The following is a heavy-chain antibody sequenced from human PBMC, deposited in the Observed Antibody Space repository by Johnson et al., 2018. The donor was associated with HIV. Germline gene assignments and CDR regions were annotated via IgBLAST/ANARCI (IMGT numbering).Heavy chain of an antibody. CDR3: YCTDHCGAGSESKGTFDA. D-gene: IGHD3-10*01. J-gene: IGHJ3*01. CDR2: IKSKTDGETT. V-gene: IGHV3-15*01. CDR1: GFTFSNAW. Sequence: VQLVESGGGVVRPGRSLRLSCAASGFTFSNAWMSWVRQAPGKGLEWVGRIKSKTDGETTDYAAPVKGRFTISRDDSKNTLYLQMTSLRQDDTAVYSCYCTDHCGAGSESKGTFDAWGQGTMVTVSS.